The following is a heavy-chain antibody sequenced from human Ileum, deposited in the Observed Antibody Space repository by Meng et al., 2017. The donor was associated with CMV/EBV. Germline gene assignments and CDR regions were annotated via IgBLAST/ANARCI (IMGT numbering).Heavy chain of an antibody. CDR2: ISTSGGYI. CDR1: GFTFSSYP. D-gene: IGHD3-22*01. V-gene: IGHV3-21*06. CDR3: ASPYDDTGYYSGY. J-gene: IGHJ4*02. Sequence: GGSLRLSCAASGFTFSSYPMNWVRQAPGKGLEWVSCISTSGGYIHYADSVKGRFTISRDNAKNSLYLQMNSLRAEDTAVYYCASPYDDTGYYSGYWGQGTLVTVSS.